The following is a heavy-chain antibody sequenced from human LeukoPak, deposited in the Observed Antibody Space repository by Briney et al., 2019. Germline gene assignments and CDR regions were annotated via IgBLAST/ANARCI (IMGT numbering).Heavy chain of an antibody. CDR2: ISGNNDNP. J-gene: IGHJ4*02. V-gene: IGHV1-18*04. Sequence: GASVKVSCKASGYTFTDNYIHWVRQAPGQGLEWMGWISGNNDNPNYGQKFQGRFTVTTDSSTSTAYMELRNLRFDDTAVYYCARDGTSTDDYWGQGTLVTVSS. D-gene: IGHD2-2*01. CDR1: GYTFTDNY. CDR3: ARDGTSTDDY.